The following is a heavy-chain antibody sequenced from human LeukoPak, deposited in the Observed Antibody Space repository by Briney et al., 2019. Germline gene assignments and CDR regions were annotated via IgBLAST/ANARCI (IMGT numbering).Heavy chain of an antibody. CDR2: IYSGGST. J-gene: IGHJ6*02. Sequence: GGSLRLSCAASGFTVSSNYMSWVRRAPGKGLEWVSVIYSGGSTYYADSVKGRFTISRDNSKNTLYLQMNSLRAEDTAVYYCARDPGKGYYYYGMDVWGQGTTVTVSS. V-gene: IGHV3-53*01. CDR1: GFTVSSNY. CDR3: ARDPGKGYYYYGMDV.